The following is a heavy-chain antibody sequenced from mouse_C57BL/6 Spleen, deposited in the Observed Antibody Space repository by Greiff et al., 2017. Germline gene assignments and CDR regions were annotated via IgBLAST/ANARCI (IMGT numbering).Heavy chain of an antibody. J-gene: IGHJ4*01. Sequence: QVQLQQSGAELMKPGASVKLSCKATGYTFTGDWIEWVKQRPGHGLEWIGGILPGNGDTNYNAKFQGKATLTADTSSNTAYMQLSSLTTEDSAIYYCTRDAEVAQESMDYWGQGTTVTVSS. D-gene: IGHD1-1*01. V-gene: IGHV1-9*01. CDR2: ILPGNGDT. CDR1: GYTFTGDW. CDR3: TRDAEVAQESMDY.